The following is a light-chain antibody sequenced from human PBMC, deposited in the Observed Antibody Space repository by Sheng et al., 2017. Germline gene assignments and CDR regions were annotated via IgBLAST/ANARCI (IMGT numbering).Light chain of an antibody. CDR2: AAS. CDR1: QSIISY. Sequence: DIQMTQSPSSLSASVGDRVTITCRASQSIISYLNWYQKKPGKGPQLLIYAASSLQSGVPPRFSGSGSGTEFTLAISSLQPDDFATYYCQQSYSTPLTFGGGTKVEIK. CDR3: QQSYSTPLT. J-gene: IGKJ4*01. V-gene: IGKV1-39*01.